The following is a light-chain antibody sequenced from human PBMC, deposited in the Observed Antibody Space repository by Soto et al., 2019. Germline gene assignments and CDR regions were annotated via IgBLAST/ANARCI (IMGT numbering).Light chain of an antibody. CDR1: SSDVGRYNI. Sequence: QSALTQPRSVSGSPGQSGTISCTGTSSDVGRYNIVSWYQKHPGKVPKLIIYEVSKRSSGVPDRFSGSKSGNTASLIISWLQVEDEADYYCCSHADKNHHVFGTGTKLTVL. V-gene: IGLV2-11*01. J-gene: IGLJ1*01. CDR3: CSHADKNHHV. CDR2: EVS.